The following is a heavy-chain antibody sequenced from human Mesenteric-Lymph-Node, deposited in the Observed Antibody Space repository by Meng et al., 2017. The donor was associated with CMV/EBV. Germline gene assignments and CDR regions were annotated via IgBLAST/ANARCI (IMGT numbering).Heavy chain of an antibody. V-gene: IGHV3-30*01. Sequence: GESLKISCAASGFTFSYFAMHWVRQAPGRGLEWVATISYDGTKKYYADPVKGRFPISRDNSKNTLYPQMNSLRIEDTALYYCARGQHSVWGGTNLDYWGQGALVTVSS. CDR3: ARGQHSVWGGTNLDY. CDR2: ISYDGTKK. J-gene: IGHJ4*02. CDR1: GFTFSYFA. D-gene: IGHD2-15*01.